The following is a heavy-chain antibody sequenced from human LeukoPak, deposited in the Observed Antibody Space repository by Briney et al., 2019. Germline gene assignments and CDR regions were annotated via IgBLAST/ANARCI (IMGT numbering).Heavy chain of an antibody. CDR2: ISGSGGST. D-gene: IGHD5-18*01. J-gene: IGHJ4*02. V-gene: IGHV3-23*01. CDR3: AKGHRGLRPLDY. CDR1: GFTFSSFV. Sequence: GGSLRLSCAASGFTFSSFVMSWVRQAPGKGLEWVSAISGSGGSTYYADSVKGRFTISRDNSKNTLYLQMNSLRAEDTAVYYCAKGHRGLRPLDYWGQGTLVTVSS.